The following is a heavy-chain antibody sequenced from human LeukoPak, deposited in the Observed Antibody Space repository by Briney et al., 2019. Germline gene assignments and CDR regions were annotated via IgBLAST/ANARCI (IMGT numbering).Heavy chain of an antibody. D-gene: IGHD2-21*02. CDR3: ARTTSMTASGYDY. CDR2: INPDTGDK. Sequence: ASVKVSCKASGYTFTNYHINWVLQASGQGLEWMTWINPDTGDKGYARKFQDRVTITTDTSISTAYMELSSLSSEDTAVYFCARTTSMTASGYDYWGQGTLVTVSS. V-gene: IGHV1-8*03. CDR1: GYTFTNYH. J-gene: IGHJ4*02.